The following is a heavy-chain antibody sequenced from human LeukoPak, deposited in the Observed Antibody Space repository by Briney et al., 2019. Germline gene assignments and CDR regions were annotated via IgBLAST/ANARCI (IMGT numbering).Heavy chain of an antibody. CDR3: ARGKNVDY. CDR2: IYYSGST. Sequence: SETLSLTCTVSGGSISRYYWSWIRQPPGKGLEWIGYIYYSGSTNYNPSLKSRVTISVDTSKNQSSLKLSSVTAADTAVYYCARGKNVDYWGQGTLVTVSS. V-gene: IGHV4-59*01. J-gene: IGHJ4*02. CDR1: GGSISRYY.